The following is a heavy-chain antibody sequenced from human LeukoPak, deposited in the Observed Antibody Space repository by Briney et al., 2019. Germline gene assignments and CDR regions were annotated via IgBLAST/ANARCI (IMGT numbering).Heavy chain of an antibody. CDR2: IRSKANSYAT. CDR3: STSGDSTGDH. V-gene: IGHV3-73*01. J-gene: IGHJ4*02. Sequence: GGSLRLSCAASGFTFSNAWMSWVRQAPGKGLEWVGRIRSKANSYATAYAASVKGRFTISRDDSKNTASLQMNSLKTEDTAVYYCSTSGDSTGDHWGQGTLVTVSS. CDR1: GFTFSNAW. D-gene: IGHD3-10*01.